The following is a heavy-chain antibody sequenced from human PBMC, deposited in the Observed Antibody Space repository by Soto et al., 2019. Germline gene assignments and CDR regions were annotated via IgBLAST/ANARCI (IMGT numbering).Heavy chain of an antibody. CDR3: ARTLGELSSPRKYYFDY. CDR1: GYTFTSYG. V-gene: IGHV1-18*01. Sequence: ASVKVSCKASGYTFTSYGISWVRQAPGQGLEWMGWISAYNGNTNYAQKLQGRVTMTTDTSTSTAYMELRSLRSDDTAVYYCARTLGELSSPRKYYFDYWGQGTLVTVSS. D-gene: IGHD3-16*02. CDR2: ISAYNGNT. J-gene: IGHJ4*02.